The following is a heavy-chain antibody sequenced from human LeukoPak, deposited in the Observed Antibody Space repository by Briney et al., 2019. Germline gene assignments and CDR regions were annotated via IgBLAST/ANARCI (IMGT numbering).Heavy chain of an antibody. J-gene: IGHJ4*02. V-gene: IGHV3-11*01. CDR2: ISSSGSTI. CDR1: GFTLSNYW. Sequence: GGSLRLSCAASGFTLSNYWMSWVRQAPGKGLEWVSYISSSGSTIYYADSVKGRFTISRDNAKNSLYLQMNSLRAEDTAVYYCAREPSSIIYDSSGYDYWGQGTLVTVSS. D-gene: IGHD3-22*01. CDR3: AREPSSIIYDSSGYDY.